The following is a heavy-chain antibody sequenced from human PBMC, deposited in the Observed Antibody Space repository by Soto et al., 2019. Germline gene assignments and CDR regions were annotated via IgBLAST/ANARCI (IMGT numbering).Heavy chain of an antibody. J-gene: IGHJ5*01. D-gene: IGHD3-22*01. CDR3: ARLGGFYQSLDS. CDR1: GGSISSYY. V-gene: IGHV4-59*08. Sequence: ASETLSLTCTVAGGSISSYYWSLIRQPPGKGLEWIGYIYYTGTTTYNPSIKSRVTISVDSSKNQFSLNLTSVSAADTAVYYCARLGGFYQSLDSWGQGTLVTVSS. CDR2: IYYTGTT.